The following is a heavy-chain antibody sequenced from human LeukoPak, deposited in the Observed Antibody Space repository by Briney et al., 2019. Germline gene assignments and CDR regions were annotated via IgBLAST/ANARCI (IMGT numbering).Heavy chain of an antibody. CDR3: ATAPGYSLNYYYYMDV. Sequence: ASVKVSCKVSGYTLTELSMHWVRQAPGKGLEWMGGFDPEDGETIYAQKFQGKVTMTEDTSTDTAYMELSSLRSEDTAVYYCATAPGYSLNYYYYMDVWGKGTTVTVSS. V-gene: IGHV1-24*01. CDR1: GYTLTELS. J-gene: IGHJ6*03. CDR2: FDPEDGET. D-gene: IGHD4-11*01.